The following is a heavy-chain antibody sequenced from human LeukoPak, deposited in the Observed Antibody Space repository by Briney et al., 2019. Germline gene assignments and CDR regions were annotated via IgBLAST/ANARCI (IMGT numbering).Heavy chain of an antibody. J-gene: IGHJ4*02. CDR2: IRSDGSTK. Sequence: GGSLRLSCAASGFTFNSYGMDWVRQAPGKGLEWVAFIRSDGSTKYYADSVKGRFTISRDNSKNTLYLQMNSLRTEDTAVYYCARGRNLVATSGYFDYWGQGTLVTVSS. V-gene: IGHV3-30*02. D-gene: IGHD5-12*01. CDR1: GFTFNSYG. CDR3: ARGRNLVATSGYFDY.